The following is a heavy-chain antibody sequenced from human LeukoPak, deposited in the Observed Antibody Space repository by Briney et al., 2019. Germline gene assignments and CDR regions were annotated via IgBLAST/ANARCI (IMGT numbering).Heavy chain of an antibody. CDR3: ARQGLGVYFDY. Sequence: GGSLRLSCAASGFTFSSYGIHWVRQAPGKGLEWVAVMWYDGSNKYYADSVKGRFTISRDNSKNTLYLQMNGLRAEDTAVYYCARQGLGVYFDYWGQGTLVTVSS. J-gene: IGHJ4*02. D-gene: IGHD3-10*01. CDR2: MWYDGSNK. V-gene: IGHV3-33*08. CDR1: GFTFSSYG.